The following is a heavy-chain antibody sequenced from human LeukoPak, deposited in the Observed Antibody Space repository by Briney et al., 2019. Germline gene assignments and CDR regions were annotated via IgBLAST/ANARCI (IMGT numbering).Heavy chain of an antibody. D-gene: IGHD3-16*01. CDR2: IQKDGGSK. V-gene: IGHV3-30*02. CDR3: AKEPGEGGSAFDY. Sequence: PGGSLRLSCAASGFTFSNYVINWVRQAPGKGLEWATFIQKDGGSKFYADSVKGRFTISRDNSRKTVYLQMSSLTIEDTAVYYCAKEPGEGGSAFDYWGQGTLVTVYS. CDR1: GFTFSNYV. J-gene: IGHJ4*02.